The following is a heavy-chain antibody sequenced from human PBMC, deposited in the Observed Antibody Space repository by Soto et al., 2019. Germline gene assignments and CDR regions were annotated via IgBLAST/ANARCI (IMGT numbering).Heavy chain of an antibody. CDR2: ISAYNGNT. CDR3: ARDRSAYGGNPRYFDY. J-gene: IGHJ4*02. CDR1: GYTFTSYG. D-gene: IGHD4-17*01. Sequence: ASVKVSCKASGYTFTSYGISWVRQAPGQGLEWMGWISAYNGNTNYAQKLQGRVTMTTDTSTSTAYMELRSLRSDDTAVYYCARDRSAYGGNPRYFDYWGQGTLVTVSS. V-gene: IGHV1-18*01.